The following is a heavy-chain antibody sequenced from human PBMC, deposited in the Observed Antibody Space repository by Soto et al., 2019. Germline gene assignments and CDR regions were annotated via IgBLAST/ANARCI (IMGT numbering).Heavy chain of an antibody. CDR1: GFSFTTYW. J-gene: IGHJ4*02. D-gene: IGHD4-17*01. V-gene: IGHV3-7*01. Sequence: PGGSLRLSCGTSGFSFTTYWMSWVRQAPGKGLEWLANVRQDGGQTYYVDSVKGRFVISRDNTKNSVFLQMNSLTVEDTAVYFCASQRNYGEHDYWGQGTMVTVYS. CDR3: ASQRNYGEHDY. CDR2: VRQDGGQT.